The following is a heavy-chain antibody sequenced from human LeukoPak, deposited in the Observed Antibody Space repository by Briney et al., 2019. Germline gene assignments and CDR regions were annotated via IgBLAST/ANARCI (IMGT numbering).Heavy chain of an antibody. Sequence: SQTLSLTWAVYGGSFSGYYWSWIRQPPGKGLEWIGEINHSGSTNYNPSLKSRVTISVDTSKNQFSLKLSSVTAADTAVYYCARRLRDFDWLLPFDYWGQGTLVTVSS. D-gene: IGHD3-9*01. J-gene: IGHJ4*02. CDR1: GGSFSGYY. CDR3: ARRLRDFDWLLPFDY. V-gene: IGHV4-34*01. CDR2: INHSGST.